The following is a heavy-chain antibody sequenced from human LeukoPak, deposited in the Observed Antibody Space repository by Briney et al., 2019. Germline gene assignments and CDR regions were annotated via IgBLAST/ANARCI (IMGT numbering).Heavy chain of an antibody. CDR3: ARKPIVNSAWYYFDY. V-gene: IGHV4-39*07. CDR1: GGSVNSGTYY. D-gene: IGHD3-22*01. CDR2: IYYSGSA. J-gene: IGHJ4*02. Sequence: SETLSLTCTVSGGSVNSGTYYWSWIRQPPGKGLEWIGNIYYSGSAYYNPSLKSRVTVSVDTSKNQFSLKLSSVTAADTVVYYCARKPIVNSAWYYFDYWGQGTLVTVSS.